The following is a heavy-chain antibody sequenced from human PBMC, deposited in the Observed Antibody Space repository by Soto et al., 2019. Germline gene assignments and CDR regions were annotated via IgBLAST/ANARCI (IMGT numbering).Heavy chain of an antibody. CDR3: ARDKCLTTDSFDY. V-gene: IGHV1-3*01. CDR2: VDAGHDNT. Sequence: QVQLVQSGDEVKKPGASVKISCKASGYTFTDNSLHWARQAPGKGLEWMAWVDAGHDNTKYSPNFLGRIAITCDTAASTAYLDPSSLTSADTAIYYFARDKCLTTDSFDYWGQGTLVAVSS. D-gene: IGHD4-17*01. J-gene: IGHJ4*02. CDR1: GYTFTDNS.